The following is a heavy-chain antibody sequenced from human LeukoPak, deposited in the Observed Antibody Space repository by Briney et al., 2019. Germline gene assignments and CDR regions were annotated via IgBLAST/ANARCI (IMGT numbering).Heavy chain of an antibody. CDR2: ISGSGDTT. V-gene: IGHV3-23*01. Sequence: GGSLRLSCAASGFTVSSNYMSWVRQAPGKGLEWVSVISGSGDTTNYADSVKGRFTISRDNSKNTLYLQMNSLRAEDTAVYYCAKDRYSIWYLTLDYWGQGTLVTVSS. CDR1: GFTVSSNY. J-gene: IGHJ4*02. D-gene: IGHD6-13*01. CDR3: AKDRYSIWYLTLDY.